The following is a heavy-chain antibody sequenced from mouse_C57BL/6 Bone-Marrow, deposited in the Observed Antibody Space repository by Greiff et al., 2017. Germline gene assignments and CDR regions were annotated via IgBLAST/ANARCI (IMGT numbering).Heavy chain of an antibody. V-gene: IGHV4-1*01. CDR2: INPDSSTI. Sequence: EVQLQQSGGGLVQPGGSLKLSCAASGIDFSRYWMCWVRRAPGKGLEWIGEINPDSSTINYVPSLKDKFIISRDNAKNTLYLQMSKVRSEITDLYFDASSYYYGSPYFDSWGPGTTLTVSS. D-gene: IGHD1-1*01. CDR3: ASSYYYGSPYFDS. J-gene: IGHJ2*01. CDR1: GIDFSRYW.